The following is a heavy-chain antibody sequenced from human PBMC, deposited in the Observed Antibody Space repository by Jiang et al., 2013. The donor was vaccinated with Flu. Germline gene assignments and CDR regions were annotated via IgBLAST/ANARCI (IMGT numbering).Heavy chain of an antibody. J-gene: IGHJ4*02. CDR1: GGSISSSSYY. Sequence: GLVKPSETLSLTCTVSGGSISSSSYYWGWIRQPPGKGLEWIGSIYYSGSTYYNPSLKSRVTISVDTSKNQFSLKLSSVTAADTAVYYCASARGGDYDSSGYSTLYYFDYWGQGTLVTVSS. V-gene: IGHV4-39*01. D-gene: IGHD3-22*01. CDR2: IYYSGST. CDR3: ASARGGDYDSSGYSTLYYFDY.